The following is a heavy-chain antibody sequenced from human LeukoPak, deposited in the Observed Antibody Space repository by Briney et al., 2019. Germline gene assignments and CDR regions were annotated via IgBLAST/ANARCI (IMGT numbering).Heavy chain of an antibody. CDR2: IYYSGST. CDR3: ARGPTSSWNNWFDP. V-gene: IGHV4-39*07. CDR1: GGSISSSSYY. J-gene: IGHJ5*02. Sequence: SETLSLTCTVSGGSISSSSYYWGWIRQPPGKGLEWIGSIYYSGSTYYNPSLKSRVTISVDTSKNQFSLKLSSVTAADTAVYYCARGPTSSWNNWFDPWGQGVLVTVSS. D-gene: IGHD6-13*01.